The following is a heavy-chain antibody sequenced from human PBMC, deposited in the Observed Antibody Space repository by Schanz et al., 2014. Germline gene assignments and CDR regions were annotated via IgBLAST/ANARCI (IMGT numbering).Heavy chain of an antibody. Sequence: QVQLVDSGGGLVKPGGSLRLSCAASGFTFSDYYMTWIRQAPGKGLEWVSDISDSGDSTHYADSVKGRFTISRDNAKNSQFLQMNSLSADDTAVYCCAKVTPAASYLDPWGLGTLVTVSS. J-gene: IGHJ5*02. D-gene: IGHD2-2*01. CDR1: GFTFSDYY. CDR2: ISDSGDST. CDR3: AKVTPAASYLDP. V-gene: IGHV3-11*01.